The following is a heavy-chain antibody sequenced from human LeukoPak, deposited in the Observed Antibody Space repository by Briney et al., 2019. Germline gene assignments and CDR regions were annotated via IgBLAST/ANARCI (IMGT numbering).Heavy chain of an antibody. V-gene: IGHV4-30-2*01. CDR2: IYHTGNT. J-gene: IGHJ5*02. Sequence: SETLSLTCAVSGDSISSGGYSWNWIWQPPGKGLDWNGYIYHTGNTFYNTLRKSRVTISDDRSKNQFSLRMTSVAAADTALYYCARGFIRENPGSWFDPWGQGTQVTVSP. D-gene: IGHD3-10*01. CDR3: ARGFIRENPGSWFDP. CDR1: GDSISSGGYS.